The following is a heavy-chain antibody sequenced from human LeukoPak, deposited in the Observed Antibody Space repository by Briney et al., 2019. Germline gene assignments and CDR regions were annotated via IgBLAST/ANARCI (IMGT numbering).Heavy chain of an antibody. Sequence: SVKVSCKASGGTFSSYAISWVRQAPGQGLEWMGRIIPILGIANYAQKFQGRVTITADKSTSTAYMELSSLRSEDTAVYYCARLRGPDAFDIWGQGTMVTVSS. J-gene: IGHJ3*02. CDR2: IIPILGIA. CDR3: ARLRGPDAFDI. D-gene: IGHD4-17*01. CDR1: GGTFSSYA. V-gene: IGHV1-69*04.